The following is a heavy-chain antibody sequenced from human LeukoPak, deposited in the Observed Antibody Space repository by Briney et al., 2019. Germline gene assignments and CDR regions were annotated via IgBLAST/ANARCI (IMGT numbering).Heavy chain of an antibody. Sequence: GKSLRLSCAAYGFTFSNYAMHWVRQAPGKGLEWVSLISSGGNSEYYADSVKGRFTISRDNSKNTLYLQLNSLRAEDTAVYYCARDSTYYYDSGSSGPHYFDNWGQGTLVTVSS. CDR1: GFTFSNYA. CDR2: ISSGGNSE. D-gene: IGHD3-10*01. J-gene: IGHJ4*02. CDR3: ARDSTYYYDSGSSGPHYFDN. V-gene: IGHV3-30*01.